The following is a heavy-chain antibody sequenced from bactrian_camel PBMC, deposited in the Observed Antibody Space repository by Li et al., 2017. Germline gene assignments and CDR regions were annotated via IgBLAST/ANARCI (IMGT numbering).Heavy chain of an antibody. CDR3: AAVPVRSLQLCNPRSDYIY. J-gene: IGHJ4*01. Sequence: HVQLVESGGGSVQAGGSLRLSRAASGYTYSSYCMGWFRQAPGKEREGVAAIDSDSITTVYADSVKGRFTISKDNAKDTLYLQMDSLKPEDTAMYFCAAVPVRSLQLCNPRSDYIYWGQGTQVTVS. CDR1: GYTYSSYC. V-gene: IGHV3S26*01. D-gene: IGHD2*01. CDR2: IDSDSITT.